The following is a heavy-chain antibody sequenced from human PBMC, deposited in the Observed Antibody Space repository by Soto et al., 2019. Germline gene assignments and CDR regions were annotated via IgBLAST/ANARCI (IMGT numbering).Heavy chain of an antibody. CDR3: ARHLVGSTRGNFDY. J-gene: IGHJ4*01. V-gene: IGHV5-51*01. CDR1: GYSFTSYW. Sequence: PGESLKISCKTSGYSFTSYWNGWVRQMPGKGMEWMGNIYPYDSDTRYSPSFQGQVTISADTSITTAYLQWSGLRASDTAMYFCARHLVGSTRGNFDYWGQGTLVTVSS. D-gene: IGHD2-2*01. CDR2: IYPYDSDT.